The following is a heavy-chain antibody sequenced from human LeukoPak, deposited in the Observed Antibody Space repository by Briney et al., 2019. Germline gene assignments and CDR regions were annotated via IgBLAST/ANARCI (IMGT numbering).Heavy chain of an antibody. D-gene: IGHD7-27*01. CDR3: ASNWGAGVTYYYYGMDV. V-gene: IGHV1-46*01. Sequence: ASVKVSCKASGYTFTSYYMHWVRQAPGQGLEWMGIINPSGGSTSYAQKFQGRVTMTRDTSTSTVYMELSSLRSEDTAVYYCASNWGAGVTYYYYGMDVWGQGTTVTVSS. CDR1: GYTFTSYY. CDR2: INPSGGST. J-gene: IGHJ6*02.